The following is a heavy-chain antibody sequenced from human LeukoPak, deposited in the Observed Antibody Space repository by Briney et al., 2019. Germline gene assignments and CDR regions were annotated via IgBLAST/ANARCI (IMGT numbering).Heavy chain of an antibody. CDR2: ISSNVYCGTS. V-gene: IGHV3-49*04. CDR3: SSSYCGGDCYSGGYFDY. Sequence: GGSLRLSCTGSGFTFGDYGMSWVRQAPGKGLEWVCFISSNVYCGTSEYAVSVKVRFTISRDDAKSISYLQINSLKTEDTAVYYCSSSYCGGDCYSGGYFDYWGQGTLVTVSS. D-gene: IGHD2-21*02. CDR1: GFTFGDYG. J-gene: IGHJ4*02.